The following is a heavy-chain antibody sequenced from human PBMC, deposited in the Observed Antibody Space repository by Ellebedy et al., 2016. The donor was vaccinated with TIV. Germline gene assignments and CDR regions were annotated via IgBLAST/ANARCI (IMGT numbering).Heavy chain of an antibody. CDR2: IYYSGST. V-gene: IGHV4-39*07. J-gene: IGHJ4*02. D-gene: IGHD3-22*01. Sequence: GSLRLSCAVSGGSISSGGYYWSWIRQHPGKGLEWIGSIYYSGSTYYNPSLKSRVTISVDTSKNQFSLKLSSVTAADTAVYYCAREGRRYYYDSSAQRYWGQGTLVTVSS. CDR3: AREGRRYYYDSSAQRY. CDR1: GGSISSGGYY.